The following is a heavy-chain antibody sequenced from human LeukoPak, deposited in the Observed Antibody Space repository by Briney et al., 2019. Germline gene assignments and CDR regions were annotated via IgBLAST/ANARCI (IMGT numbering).Heavy chain of an antibody. Sequence: HPGGSLRLSCAASGFTFSSYWMHWVRQAPGKGLVWVSRINSDGSSTSYADSVKGRFTISRDNAKNSLYLQMNSLRAEDTAVYYCARITRFGGNHFDYWGQGTLVTVSS. CDR1: GFTFSSYW. CDR3: ARITRFGGNHFDY. CDR2: INSDGSST. J-gene: IGHJ4*02. V-gene: IGHV3-74*01. D-gene: IGHD3-16*01.